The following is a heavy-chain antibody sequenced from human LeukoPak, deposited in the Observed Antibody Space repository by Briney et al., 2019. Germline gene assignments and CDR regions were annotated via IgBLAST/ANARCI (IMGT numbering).Heavy chain of an antibody. CDR1: GGSFSGYY. J-gene: IGHJ1*01. CDR3: AKDQKHYSSGYESEYFQH. CDR2: INHSGST. D-gene: IGHD3-22*01. V-gene: IGHV4-34*01. Sequence: SETLSLTCTVYGGSFSGYYWTWIRQPPGKGLEWIGEINHSGSTNYNPSLKSRVTISVDTSKNQFSLKLSSVTAADTAVYYCAKDQKHYSSGYESEYFQHWGQGTLVTVSS.